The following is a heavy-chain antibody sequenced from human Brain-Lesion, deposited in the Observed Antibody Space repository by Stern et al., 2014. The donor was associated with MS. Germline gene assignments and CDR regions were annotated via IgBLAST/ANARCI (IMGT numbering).Heavy chain of an antibody. D-gene: IGHD3-10*01. CDR1: GFTFSNSW. V-gene: IGHV3-74*02. Sequence: EVHLVESGGGLVQPGGSLRLSCAASGFTFSNSWMHWVRQAPGKGLVWVSRINRDGSTTTYAASVKGRFTISRDNANNTLYLQMSSPRAEDTAVYYCTILSGPYDHWGQGTLVTVSS. CDR3: TILSGPYDH. J-gene: IGHJ4*02. CDR2: INRDGSTT.